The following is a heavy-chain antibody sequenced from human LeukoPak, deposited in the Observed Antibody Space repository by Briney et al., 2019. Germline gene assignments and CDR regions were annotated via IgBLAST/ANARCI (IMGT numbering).Heavy chain of an antibody. CDR2: ISSNGGYK. D-gene: IGHD2-8*02. V-gene: IGHV3-64*02. J-gene: IGHJ4*02. CDR1: GFSFSTHG. Sequence: AGGSLRLSCAASGFSFSTHGIHWVRQAPGMGLEYVSAISSNGGYKYYADSVKGRFTISRDNYKNTVFLQMDSLRAEDMAVYYCARSYCTVNSCYQSLGYWGQGTLVSVSS. CDR3: ARSYCTVNSCYQSLGY.